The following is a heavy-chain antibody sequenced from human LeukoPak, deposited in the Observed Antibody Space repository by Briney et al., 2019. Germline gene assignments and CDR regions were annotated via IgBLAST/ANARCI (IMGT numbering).Heavy chain of an antibody. J-gene: IGHJ4*02. V-gene: IGHV3-15*01. Sequence: PGGSLRLSCEASGFTFSKAWMSWVRQAPGKGLEWAGRIRSDTDGGTADYAAPVKGRFTISRDDSKNTLYLQMNSLESEDTAVYHCTAELGIRYGARYFDYWGQGSPVTVSS. CDR3: TAELGIRYGARYFDY. D-gene: IGHD3-10*01. CDR1: GFTFSKAW. CDR2: IRSDTDGGTA.